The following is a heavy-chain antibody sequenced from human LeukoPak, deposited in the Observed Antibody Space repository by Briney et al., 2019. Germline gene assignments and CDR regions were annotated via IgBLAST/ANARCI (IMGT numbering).Heavy chain of an antibody. J-gene: IGHJ6*02. CDR3: EKESHLDV. CDR2: KHSIENR. Sequence: SETLSLTCTVSGGSISGTDSYWGWIRQLPGEGLEWSGNKHSIENRICNPSLKSRVSISVDTSKNQFSLKKSSVTAADTAVYYCEKESHLDVWGHGTTVTVSS. CDR1: GGSISGTDSY. V-gene: IGHV4-39*01.